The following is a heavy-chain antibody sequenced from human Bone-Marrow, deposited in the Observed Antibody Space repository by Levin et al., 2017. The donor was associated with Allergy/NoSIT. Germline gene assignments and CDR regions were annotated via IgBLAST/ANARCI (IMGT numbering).Heavy chain of an antibody. CDR3: AAWTTVTDYGMDV. Sequence: RAGGSLRLSCAASGFTFDDYAMHWVRQAPGKGLEWVSGISWNSGSIGYADSVKGRFTISRDNAKNSLYLQMNSLRAEDTALYYCAAWTTVTDYGMDVWGQGTTVTVSS. D-gene: IGHD4-17*01. CDR2: ISWNSGSI. CDR1: GFTFDDYA. V-gene: IGHV3-9*01. J-gene: IGHJ6*02.